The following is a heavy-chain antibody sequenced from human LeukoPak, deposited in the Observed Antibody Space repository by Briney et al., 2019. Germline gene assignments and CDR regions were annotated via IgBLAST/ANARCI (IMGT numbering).Heavy chain of an antibody. CDR1: GYTFTGYY. CDR2: INPNSDGT. D-gene: IGHD3-10*01. J-gene: IGHJ4*02. CDR3: ARDLLAMVRGVIDPMRTMGFGY. V-gene: IGHV1-2*02. Sequence: ASVKVSCKASGYTFTGYYMHWVRQAPGQGLEWMGWINPNSDGTNYAQKYQGRVTMTRDTSISTAYMDLTRLRSDDTAVYYCARDLLAMVRGVIDPMRTMGFGYWGQGTLVTVSS.